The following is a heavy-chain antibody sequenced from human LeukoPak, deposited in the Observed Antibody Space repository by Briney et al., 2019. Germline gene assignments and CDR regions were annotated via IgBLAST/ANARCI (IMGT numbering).Heavy chain of an antibody. CDR1: GGSFSGYY. V-gene: IGHV4-34*01. CDR2: INHSGST. CDR3: ARTQWLARGRNMRHAFDI. D-gene: IGHD6-19*01. Sequence: SETLSLTCAVYGGSFSGYYWTWIRQPPGKGLEWIGEINHSGSTNYNPSLKSRVTVSADTSRNQFSLKLSSVTAADTAVYYCARTQWLARGRNMRHAFDIWGQGTMVTVSS. J-gene: IGHJ3*02.